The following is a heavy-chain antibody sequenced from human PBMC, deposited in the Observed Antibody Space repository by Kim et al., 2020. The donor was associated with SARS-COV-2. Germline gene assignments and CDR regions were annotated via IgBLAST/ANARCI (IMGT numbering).Heavy chain of an antibody. V-gene: IGHV3-33*01. CDR1: GFTFSSYG. Sequence: GGSLRLSCAASGFTFSSYGMHWVRQAPGKGLEWVAVIWYDGSNKYYADSVKGRFTISRDNSKNTLYLQMNSLRAEDTAVYYCARGDAYLDAFDIWGQGTMVTVSS. D-gene: IGHD2-2*01. CDR2: IWYDGSNK. J-gene: IGHJ3*02. CDR3: ARGDAYLDAFDI.